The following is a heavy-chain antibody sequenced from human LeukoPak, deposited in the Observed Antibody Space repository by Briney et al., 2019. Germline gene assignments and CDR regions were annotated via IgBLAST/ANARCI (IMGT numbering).Heavy chain of an antibody. V-gene: IGHV3-30*03. Sequence: HPGGSLRLSCAASGFTFSSYGMHWVRQAPGKGLEWVAVISYDGSNKYYADSVKGRFTISRDNSKNTLYLQMNSLRAEDTAVYYCARDLGSMIVVVITGAFDIWGQGTMVTVSS. CDR1: GFTFSSYG. CDR2: ISYDGSNK. CDR3: ARDLGSMIVVVITGAFDI. D-gene: IGHD3-22*01. J-gene: IGHJ3*02.